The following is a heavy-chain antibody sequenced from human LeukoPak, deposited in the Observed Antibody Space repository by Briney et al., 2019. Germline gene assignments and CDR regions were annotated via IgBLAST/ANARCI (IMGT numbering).Heavy chain of an antibody. D-gene: IGHD2-21*02. Sequence: GGSLRLSCTASGFTFGDYAMSWVRQAPGKGLEWVGFIRSKAYGGTTEYAASVKGRFTISRDDSKSIAYLQMNSLKTEDTAVYYCTRGGLLEAFDIWGQGTMVTVSS. CDR1: GFTFGDYA. CDR2: IRSKAYGGTT. CDR3: TRGGLLEAFDI. J-gene: IGHJ3*02. V-gene: IGHV3-49*04.